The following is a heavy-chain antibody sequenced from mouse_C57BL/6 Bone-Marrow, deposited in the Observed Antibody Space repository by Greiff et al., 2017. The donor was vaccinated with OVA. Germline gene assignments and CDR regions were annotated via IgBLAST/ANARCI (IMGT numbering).Heavy chain of an antibody. D-gene: IGHD1-1*01. V-gene: IGHV6-6*01. CDR3: TQSSYYGSSYYVDY. J-gene: IGHJ2*01. CDR1: GFTFSDAW. CDR2: IRNKANNHAT. Sequence: EVKLVESGGGLVQPGGSMKLSCAASGFTFSDAWMDWVRQSPEKGLEWVAEIRNKANNHATYYAESVKGRFTISRYDSKSSVYLQGNSLRAEDTGIYYCTQSSYYGSSYYVDYWGQGTTLTVSS.